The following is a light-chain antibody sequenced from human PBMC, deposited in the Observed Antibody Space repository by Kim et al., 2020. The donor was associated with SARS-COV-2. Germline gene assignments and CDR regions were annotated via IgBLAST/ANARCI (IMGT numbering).Light chain of an antibody. V-gene: IGLV1-40*01. CDR2: GNN. CDR3: KSYASSLSGSGV. Sequence: QSVLTQPPSVSGAPGQRVTISCIGAGYDVHWYQQLPGTAPKLLIYGNNNRPSGVPDRFFGSTSGTSASLAIPGLQAEDEAAYSCKSYASSLSGSGV. CDR1: GAGYD. J-gene: IGLJ3*02.